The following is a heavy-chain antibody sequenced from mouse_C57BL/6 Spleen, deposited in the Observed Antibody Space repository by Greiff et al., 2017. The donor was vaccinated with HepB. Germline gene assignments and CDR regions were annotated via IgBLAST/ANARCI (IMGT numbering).Heavy chain of an antibody. D-gene: IGHD1-1*01. J-gene: IGHJ3*01. V-gene: IGHV5-17*01. CDR2: ISSGSSTI. CDR1: GFTFSDYG. CDR3: ASPYYYGPAWFAY. Sequence: EAHLVESGGGLVKPGGSLKLSCAASGFTFSDYGMHWVRQAPEKGLEWVAYISSGSSTIYYADTVKGRFTISRDNAKNTLFLQMTSLRSEDTAMYYCASPYYYGPAWFAYWGQGTLVTVSA.